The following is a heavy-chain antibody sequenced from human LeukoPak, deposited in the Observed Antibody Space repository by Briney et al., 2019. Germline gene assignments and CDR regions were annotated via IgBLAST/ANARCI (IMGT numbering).Heavy chain of an antibody. J-gene: IGHJ6*03. Sequence: GGSLRLSCAASGFTFSSYSMNWVRQAPGKGLEWVSAISGSGGSTYYADSVKGRFTISRDNSKNTLYLQMNSLRAEDTAVYYCAKDSQSSSWGYYYYYMDVWGKGTTVTVSS. CDR3: AKDSQSSSWGYYYYYMDV. CDR2: ISGSGGST. D-gene: IGHD6-13*01. V-gene: IGHV3-23*01. CDR1: GFTFSSYS.